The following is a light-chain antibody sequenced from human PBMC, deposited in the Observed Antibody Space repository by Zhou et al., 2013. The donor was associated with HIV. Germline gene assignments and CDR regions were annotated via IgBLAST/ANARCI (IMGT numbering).Light chain of an antibody. CDR2: DAS. CDR1: QDINTY. V-gene: IGKV1-33*01. Sequence: DIQMTQSPSSLSASVGDRVTITCQASQDINTYLNWYQQKPGKAPKLLIYDASNLETGVPSRFSGSGSGTDFTLTISSLQPEDIATYYCQQYEDLPYTFGQGTHLEIK. CDR3: QQYEDLPYT. J-gene: IGKJ2*01.